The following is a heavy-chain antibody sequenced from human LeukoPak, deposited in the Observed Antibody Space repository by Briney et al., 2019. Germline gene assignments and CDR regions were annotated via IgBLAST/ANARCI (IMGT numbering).Heavy chain of an antibody. D-gene: IGHD6-19*01. CDR1: GFTFSRYN. J-gene: IGHJ4*02. CDR3: ARVGYSSGWRAPDFDY. V-gene: IGHV3-21*01. Sequence: GGSLRLSCAASGFTFSRYNMDWVRQAPGKGLEWVSSITSSSNYIYYADSVEGRFTISRDNAKNSLYLQMNSLRADDTAVYYCARVGYSSGWRAPDFDYWGQGTLVTVSS. CDR2: ITSSSNYI.